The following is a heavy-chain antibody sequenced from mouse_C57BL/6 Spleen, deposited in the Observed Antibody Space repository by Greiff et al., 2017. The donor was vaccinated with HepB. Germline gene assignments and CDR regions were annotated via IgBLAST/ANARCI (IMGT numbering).Heavy chain of an antibody. J-gene: IGHJ4*01. D-gene: IGHD2-4*01. V-gene: IGHV1-80*01. CDR3: ASYDYDEDYAMDY. CDR1: GYAFSSYW. Sequence: LEESGAELVKPGASVKISCKASGYAFSSYWMNWVKQRPGKGLEWIGQIYPGDGDTNYNGKFKGKATLTADKSSSTAYMQLSSLTSEDSAVYFCASYDYDEDYAMDYWGQGTSVTVSS. CDR2: IYPGDGDT.